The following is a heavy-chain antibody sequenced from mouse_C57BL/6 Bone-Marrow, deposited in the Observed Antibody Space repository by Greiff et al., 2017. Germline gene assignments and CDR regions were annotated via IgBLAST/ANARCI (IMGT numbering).Heavy chain of an antibody. J-gene: IGHJ3*01. CDR1: GFTFSSYA. CDR2: ISDGGSYT. V-gene: IGHV5-4*01. D-gene: IGHD1-1*01. CDR3: ARNYYYGSSYWFAY. Sequence: EVQLVESGGGLVKPGGSLKLSCAASGFTFSSYAMSWVRQTPEKRLEWVATISDGGSYTYYPDNVKGRFTISRDNAKNNLYRQMSHLKSEDTAMYYCARNYYYGSSYWFAYWGQGTLVTVSA.